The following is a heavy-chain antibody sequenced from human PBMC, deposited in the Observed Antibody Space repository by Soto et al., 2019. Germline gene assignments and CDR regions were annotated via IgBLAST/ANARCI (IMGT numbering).Heavy chain of an antibody. D-gene: IGHD3-9*01. V-gene: IGHV1-58*01. Sequence: SVKVSCKASGFTFTSSAVQWVRQARGQRLEWIGWIVVGSGNTNYAQKFQERVTITRDMSTSTAYMELSSLRSEDTAVYYCAAVTTGYLYYYYGMDVWGQGTTVTVS. CDR3: AAVTTGYLYYYYGMDV. CDR1: GFTFTSSA. CDR2: IVVGSGNT. J-gene: IGHJ6*02.